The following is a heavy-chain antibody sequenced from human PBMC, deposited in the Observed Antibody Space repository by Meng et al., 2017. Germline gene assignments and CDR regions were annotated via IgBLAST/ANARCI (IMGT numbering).Heavy chain of an antibody. J-gene: IGHJ3*02. D-gene: IGHD6-19*01. CDR1: GFTVSSNY. CDR2: IYSGGST. CDR3: ARKAVAGDLLSGFDI. V-gene: IGHV3-53*04. Sequence: GESLKISCAASGFTVSSNYMSWVRQAPGKGLEWVSVIYSGGSTYYADSVKGRFTISRHNSKNTLYLQMNSLRAEDTAVYYCARKAVAGDLLSGFDIWGQGTRVT.